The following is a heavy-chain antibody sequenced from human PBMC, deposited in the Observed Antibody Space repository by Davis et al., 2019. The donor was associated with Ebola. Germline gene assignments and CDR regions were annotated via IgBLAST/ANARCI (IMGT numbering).Heavy chain of an antibody. Sequence: SETLSLTCTVSGGSISSYYWSWIRQPPGKGLEWIGYIYYSGSTNYNPSLKSRVTISVDTSKNQFSLKLSSVTAADTAVYYCARLGNYYYYGMDVWGKGTTVTVSS. CDR1: GGSISSYY. D-gene: IGHD7-27*01. V-gene: IGHV4-59*08. CDR2: IYYSGST. J-gene: IGHJ6*04. CDR3: ARLGNYYYYGMDV.